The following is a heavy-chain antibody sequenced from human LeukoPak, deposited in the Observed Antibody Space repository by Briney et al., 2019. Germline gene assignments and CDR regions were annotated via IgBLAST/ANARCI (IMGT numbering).Heavy chain of an antibody. Sequence: SETLSLTCTVSGGSISSYYWSWIRQPPGKGLEWIGYIYYSGSTNYKPSLKSRVTISVDTSKNQFSLKLSSVTAADTAVYYCARGSGAYYYGSYYMDVWGKGTTVTISS. V-gene: IGHV4-59*01. D-gene: IGHD3-10*01. CDR1: GGSISSYY. J-gene: IGHJ6*03. CDR2: IYYSGST. CDR3: ARGSGAYYYGSYYMDV.